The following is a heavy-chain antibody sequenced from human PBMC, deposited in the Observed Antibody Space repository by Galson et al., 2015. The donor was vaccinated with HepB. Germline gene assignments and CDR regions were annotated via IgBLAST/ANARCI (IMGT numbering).Heavy chain of an antibody. CDR2: ICYSGST. CDR1: GGSISSSCYY. CDR3: ARDPSGGYFDY. V-gene: IGHV4-39*01. D-gene: IGHD3-10*01. J-gene: IGHJ4*02. Sequence: LSLTCTVSGGSISSSCYYWGWIRQPPGKGLEWIGSICYSGSTYYNSSLKSRVTISVDASKNQFSLKLSSVTAADTAVYYCARDPSGGYFDYWGQGTLVTVSS.